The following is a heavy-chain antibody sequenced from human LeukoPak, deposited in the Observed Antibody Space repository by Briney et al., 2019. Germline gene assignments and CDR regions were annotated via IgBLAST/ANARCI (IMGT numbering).Heavy chain of an antibody. CDR2: ISGSGGST. CDR1: GFIFSDYV. V-gene: IGHV3-23*01. Sequence: GESLRLSCTASGFIFSDYVMIWVRQAPGKGLEWVSAISGSGGSTYYADSVKGRFTISRDNSKNTLYLQMNSLRAEDTAVYYCAKDRKSGEVDYWGQGTLVTVSS. D-gene: IGHD5-12*01. J-gene: IGHJ4*02. CDR3: AKDRKSGEVDY.